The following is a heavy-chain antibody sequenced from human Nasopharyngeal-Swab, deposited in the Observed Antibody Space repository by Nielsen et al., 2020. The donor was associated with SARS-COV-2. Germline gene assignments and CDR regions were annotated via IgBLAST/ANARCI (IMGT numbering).Heavy chain of an antibody. CDR3: ARARMIVADFFDY. D-gene: IGHD3-22*01. J-gene: IGHJ4*02. CDR1: GFTFSDYY. Sequence: GGSLRLSCAASGFTFSDYYMSWIRQAPGKGLEWVSYISSSGSTIYYADSVKGRFTISRDNAKNSLYLQMNSLRAEDTAVYYCARARMIVADFFDYWGQGTLVTVSS. V-gene: IGHV3-11*01. CDR2: ISSSGSTI.